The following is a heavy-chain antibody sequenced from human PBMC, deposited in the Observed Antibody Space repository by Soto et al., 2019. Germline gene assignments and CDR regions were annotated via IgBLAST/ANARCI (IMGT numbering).Heavy chain of an antibody. V-gene: IGHV3-33*08. CDR1: GITFKDYG. D-gene: IGHD3-22*01. CDR2: INYDGSSI. Sequence: GGSLRLSCAVSGITFKDYGMSWVRQAPGKGLQWVAVINYDGSSIGYADSVKGRFTISRDNSKNTLYLQMNSLRAEDTAVYYCARDNYDSSGSLNYWGQGTLVTVSS. CDR3: ARDNYDSSGSLNY. J-gene: IGHJ4*02.